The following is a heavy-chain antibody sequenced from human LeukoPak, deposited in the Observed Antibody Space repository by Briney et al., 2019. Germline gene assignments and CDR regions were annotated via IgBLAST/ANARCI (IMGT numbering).Heavy chain of an antibody. CDR2: ISSTGTHI. CDR1: GFTFSSYS. J-gene: IGHJ4*02. V-gene: IGHV3-21*01. CDR3: AKDEEYCSSTSCYTHDY. Sequence: PGGSLRLSCAASGFTFSSYSMNWVRQAPGRGLEWVSSISSTGTHIYYADSVKGRFTISRSNAKNSLYLQMNSLRAEDTAVYYCAKDEEYCSSTSCYTHDYWGQGTLVTVSS. D-gene: IGHD2-2*02.